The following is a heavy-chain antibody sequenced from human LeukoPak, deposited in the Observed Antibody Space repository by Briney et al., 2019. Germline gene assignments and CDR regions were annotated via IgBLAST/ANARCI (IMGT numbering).Heavy chain of an antibody. V-gene: IGHV1-69*01. D-gene: IGHD1-1*01. CDR2: IIPIFGTA. Sequence: SVKVSCKASGGTFSSYAISWVRQAPGQGLEWMGGIIPIFGTADYAQKFQGRVTITADESTSTAYMELSSLRSEDTAVYYCARGEGLQQNWFDPWGQGTLVTVSS. CDR1: GGTFSSYA. CDR3: ARGEGLQQNWFDP. J-gene: IGHJ5*02.